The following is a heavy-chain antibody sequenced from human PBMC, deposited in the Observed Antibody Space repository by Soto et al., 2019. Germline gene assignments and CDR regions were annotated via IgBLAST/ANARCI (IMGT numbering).Heavy chain of an antibody. CDR2: IFSNDEK. V-gene: IGHV2-26*01. J-gene: IGHJ4*02. Sequence: QVTLKESGPVLVKPTETLTLTCTVSGFSLSNARMGVSWIRQPPGKALEWLAHIFSNDEKSYSTSLKSRLPISKDTSKSQVVLTMTNMDPVDTATYYCARSLRSGWQYYFDYWGQGTLVTVSS. CDR3: ARSLRSGWQYYFDY. D-gene: IGHD6-19*01. CDR1: GFSLSNARMG.